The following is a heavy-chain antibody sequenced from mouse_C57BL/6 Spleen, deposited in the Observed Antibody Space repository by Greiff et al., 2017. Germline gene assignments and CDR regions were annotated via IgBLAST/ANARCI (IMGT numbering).Heavy chain of an antibody. D-gene: IGHD2-4*01. J-gene: IGHJ3*01. CDR2: INPNNGGT. Sequence: EVKLLESGPELVKPGASVKIPCKASGYTFTDYNMDWVKQSHGKSLEWIGDINPNNGGTIYNQKFKGKATLTVDKSSSTAYMELRSLTSEDTAVYYSARDDYGRFAYWGQGTLVTVSA. V-gene: IGHV1-18*01. CDR1: GYTFTDYN. CDR3: ARDDYGRFAY.